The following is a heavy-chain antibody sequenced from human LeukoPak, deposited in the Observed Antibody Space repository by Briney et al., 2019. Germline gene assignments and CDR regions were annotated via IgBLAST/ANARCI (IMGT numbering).Heavy chain of an antibody. D-gene: IGHD1-26*01. CDR2: ISSSSSTI. CDR1: GFTFSSYS. CDR3: ARDRGGSYSATDY. J-gene: IGHJ4*02. V-gene: IGHV3-48*04. Sequence: PGGSLRLSCAASGFTFSSYSMNWVRQAPGKGLEWVSFISSSSSTIYYADSVKGRFTLSRDNAKNSLYLQMNSLRAEDTAVYYCARDRGGSYSATDYWGQGTLVTVSS.